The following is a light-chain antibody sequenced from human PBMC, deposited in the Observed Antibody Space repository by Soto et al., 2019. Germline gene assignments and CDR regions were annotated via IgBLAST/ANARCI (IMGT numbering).Light chain of an antibody. CDR3: RLYRPRNXSQIV. CDR2: DVT. Sequence: QSVLTQPASVSGSPGQSITISCTGTSSDVGGYNYVSWYQHHPGKAPKLIIYDVTNRPSGVSNPFSGSKSGNTASLTISGLQPEDEADYYCRLYRPRNXSQIVFGAGTKFTGL. V-gene: IGLV2-14*03. CDR1: SSDVGGYNY. J-gene: IGLJ1*01.